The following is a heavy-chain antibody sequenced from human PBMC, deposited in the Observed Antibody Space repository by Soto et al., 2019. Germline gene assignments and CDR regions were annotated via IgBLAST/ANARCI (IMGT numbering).Heavy chain of an antibody. CDR1: GYTFTSYG. V-gene: IGHV1-18*01. D-gene: IGHD2-2*01. CDR3: AREDKDIVVVPAAAQGYYYYYYMDV. J-gene: IGHJ6*03. Sequence: ASVKVSCKASGYTFTSYGMSWVRQAPEQGLEWMGWISAYNGNTNYAQKLQGRVTMTTDTSTSTAYMELRGLRSDDTAVYYCAREDKDIVVVPAAAQGYYYYYYMDVWGKGTTVTVSS. CDR2: ISAYNGNT.